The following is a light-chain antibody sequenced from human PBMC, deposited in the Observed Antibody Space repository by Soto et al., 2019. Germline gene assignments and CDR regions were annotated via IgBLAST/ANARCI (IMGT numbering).Light chain of an antibody. CDR2: DVS. Sequence: QSALTQPASVSGSPGQSITISCTGTSSDVGGYNYVSWYQQHPGKAPKLMIYDVSNRPSGVSNRFSGSKSGNTASLTISGLQAEDEADDYCSSYTSSSTLDVVFGGGTKRTVL. CDR3: SSYTSSSTLDVV. CDR1: SSDVGGYNY. J-gene: IGLJ2*01. V-gene: IGLV2-14*01.